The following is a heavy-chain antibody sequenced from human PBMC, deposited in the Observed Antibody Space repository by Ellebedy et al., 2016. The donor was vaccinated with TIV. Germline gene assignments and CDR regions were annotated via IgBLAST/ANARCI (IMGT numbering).Heavy chain of an antibody. Sequence: AASVKVSCKASGGTFSSYAISWVRQAPGQGLEWMGRIIPILGIANYAQKFQGRVTITADKSTSTAYMELSSLRSEDTAVYYCARAPAEFIRNYYDSSGSPLGAFDIWGQGTMITVSS. CDR3: ARAPAEFIRNYYDSSGSPLGAFDI. V-gene: IGHV1-69*04. CDR1: GGTFSSYA. J-gene: IGHJ3*02. CDR2: IIPILGIA. D-gene: IGHD3-22*01.